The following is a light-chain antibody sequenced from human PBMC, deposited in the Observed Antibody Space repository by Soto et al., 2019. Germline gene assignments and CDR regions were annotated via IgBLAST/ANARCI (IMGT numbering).Light chain of an antibody. V-gene: IGLV2-23*02. J-gene: IGLJ1*01. CDR3: CSYAGSNYV. CDR1: SSDVGNYNL. CDR2: EVS. Sequence: QSALTQPASVSGSPGQSITISCTGTSSDVGNYNLVSWYQHHPGKAPKLIIYEVSKRPSGVSNRFSGSKSGDTASLTISGLQAEDEADYYCCSYAGSNYVFGTGTKLPVL.